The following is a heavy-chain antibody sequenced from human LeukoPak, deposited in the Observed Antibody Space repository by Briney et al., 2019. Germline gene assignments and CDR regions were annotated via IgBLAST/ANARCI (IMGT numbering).Heavy chain of an antibody. V-gene: IGHV4-61*02. Sequence: SETLSLTCTVSGGSISSGSYYWSWIRQPAGKGLEWIGRIYTSGSTNYNPSLKSRVTTSVDTSKNQFSLKLSSVTAADTAVYYCARAKNGSGSRTWNYYYYYMDVWGKGTTVTISS. CDR3: ARAKNGSGSRTWNYYYYYMDV. CDR2: IYTSGST. D-gene: IGHD3-10*01. J-gene: IGHJ6*03. CDR1: GGSISSGSYY.